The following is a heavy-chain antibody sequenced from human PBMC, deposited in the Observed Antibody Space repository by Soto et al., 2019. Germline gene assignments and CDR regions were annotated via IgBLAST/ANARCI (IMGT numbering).Heavy chain of an antibody. CDR2: ISAYNGNT. CDR1: GYTFTSYG. V-gene: IGHV1-18*01. Sequence: QVQLVQSGAEVKKPGASVKVSCKASGYTFTSYGISWVRQAPGQGLEWMGWISAYNGNTNYAQKLQGRVTMTTDTPTSTAYRGLRSLRSDDTAVYYCASTVTPSYYYYYGMDVWGQGTTVTVSS. J-gene: IGHJ6*02. CDR3: ASTVTPSYYYYYGMDV. D-gene: IGHD4-17*01.